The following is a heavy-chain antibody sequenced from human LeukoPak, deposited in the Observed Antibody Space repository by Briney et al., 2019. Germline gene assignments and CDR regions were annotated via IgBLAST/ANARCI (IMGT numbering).Heavy chain of an antibody. D-gene: IGHD2-15*01. V-gene: IGHV1-69*13. Sequence: GASVKVPCKASGGTFSSYAISWVRQAPGQGLEWMGGIIPIFGTANYAQKFQGRVTITADESTSTAYMELSSLRSEDTAVYYCARGYCSGGSCYHAVDYWGQGTLVTVSS. CDR2: IIPIFGTA. CDR1: GGTFSSYA. CDR3: ARGYCSGGSCYHAVDY. J-gene: IGHJ4*02.